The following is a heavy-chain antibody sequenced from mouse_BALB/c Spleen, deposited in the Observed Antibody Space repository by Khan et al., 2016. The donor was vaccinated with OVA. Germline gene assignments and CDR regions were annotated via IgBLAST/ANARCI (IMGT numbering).Heavy chain of an antibody. CDR1: GFSLTSYG. CDR2: IWAGGST. J-gene: IGHJ4*01. D-gene: IGHD2-13*01. CDR3: ARGDGDYEDAMDY. Sequence: QVQLKQSGPGLVAPSQSLSITCTVSGFSLTSYGVHWVRQPPGKGLEWLGVIWAGGSTNYNSALMSRLSISKDNSKSQVFLKMNRLQTDDTAMYYCARGDGDYEDAMDYWGQGTSVTVSS. V-gene: IGHV2-9*02.